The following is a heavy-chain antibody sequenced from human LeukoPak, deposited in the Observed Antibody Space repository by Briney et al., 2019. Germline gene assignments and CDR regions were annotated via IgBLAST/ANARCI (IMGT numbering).Heavy chain of an antibody. V-gene: IGHV4-39*07. Sequence: SETLSLTCTVSGDSISSSSYYWGWIRQPPGKGLEWIGNIYYSGSTYYNPSLKSRVTISVDTSKNQFSLKLSSVTAADTAVYYCARGIAVAAPYYFDYWGQGTLVTVSS. J-gene: IGHJ4*02. CDR2: IYYSGST. CDR1: GDSISSSSYY. CDR3: ARGIAVAAPYYFDY. D-gene: IGHD6-19*01.